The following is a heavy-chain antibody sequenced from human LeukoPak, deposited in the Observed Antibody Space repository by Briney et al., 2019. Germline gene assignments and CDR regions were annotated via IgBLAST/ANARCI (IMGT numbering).Heavy chain of an antibody. CDR3: ATQEWYYYGMDV. V-gene: IGHV1-18*01. Sequence: ASVKVSCKASGYTFTSYGISWVRQAPGQGLEWMGWIGAYNGNTNYAQKLQGRVTMTTDTSTSTAYMELRSLRSDDTAVYYCATQEWYYYGMDVWGQGTTVTVSS. D-gene: IGHD3-3*01. J-gene: IGHJ6*02. CDR1: GYTFTSYG. CDR2: IGAYNGNT.